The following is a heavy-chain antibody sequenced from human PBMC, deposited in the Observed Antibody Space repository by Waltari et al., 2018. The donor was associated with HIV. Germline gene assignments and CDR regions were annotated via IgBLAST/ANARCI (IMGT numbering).Heavy chain of an antibody. CDR2: SNPGGGRS. V-gene: IGHV1-46*01. D-gene: IGHD2-15*01. CDR1: GYTFSNYY. Sequence: QVQLVQSGAEVKKPGASVKVSCKASGYTFSNYYIHWMRQAPGQGLEWMGISNPGGGRSSYAEKFEGRVTMTRDTSANTLYMELRSLTSEDTAVYYCARHRSPSYSVMVVVKGSYDYWGQGTLVTVSS. J-gene: IGHJ4*02. CDR3: ARHRSPSYSVMVVVKGSYDY.